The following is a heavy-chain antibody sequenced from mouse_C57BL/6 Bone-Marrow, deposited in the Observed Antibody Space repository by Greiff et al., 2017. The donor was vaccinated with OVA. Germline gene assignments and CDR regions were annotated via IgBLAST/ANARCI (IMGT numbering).Heavy chain of an antibody. CDR3: ARRDYGSSFHWYFDV. V-gene: IGHV1-85*01. D-gene: IGHD1-1*01. Sequence: QVQLKESGPELVKPGASVKLSCKASGYTFTSYDINWVKQRPGQGLEWIGWIYPRDGSTTYNEKFKGKATLTVDTSSSTAYMELHSLTSEDSAVYFCARRDYGSSFHWYFDVWGTGTTVTVSS. CDR1: GYTFTSYD. J-gene: IGHJ1*03. CDR2: IYPRDGST.